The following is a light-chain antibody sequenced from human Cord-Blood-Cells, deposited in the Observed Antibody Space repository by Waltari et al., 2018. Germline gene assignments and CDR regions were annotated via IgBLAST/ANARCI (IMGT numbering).Light chain of an antibody. J-gene: IGLJ3*02. CDR2: TGS. CDR3: CSYAGSSTWV. Sequence: QSALTQPASVSGSPGQSITISCTGTSSDVGSYNLVSWYQQHPGKVPKLMIYTGSKRPSGVSNRFSGSKSGNTDSLTISGLQAEDEADYYCCSYAGSSTWVFGGGTKLTVL. CDR1: SSDVGSYNL. V-gene: IGLV2-23*01.